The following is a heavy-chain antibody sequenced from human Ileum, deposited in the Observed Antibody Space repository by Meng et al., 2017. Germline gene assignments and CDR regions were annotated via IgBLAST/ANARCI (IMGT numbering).Heavy chain of an antibody. J-gene: IGHJ4*02. Sequence: SETLSLTCTVSGGSVSSGSYYWSWIRQPPGKGLEWIGYIYYSGGTNYNPSLKSRVTISVDTSKNQFSLKLSSVTAADTAVYYCARLLRIGSGYYDYWGQGTLVTVSS. CDR3: ARLLRIGSGYYDY. V-gene: IGHV4-61*01. CDR2: IYYSGGT. D-gene: IGHD3-22*01. CDR1: GGSVSSGSYY.